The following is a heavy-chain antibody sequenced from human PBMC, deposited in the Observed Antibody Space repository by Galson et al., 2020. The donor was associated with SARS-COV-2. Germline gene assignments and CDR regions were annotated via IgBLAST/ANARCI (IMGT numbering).Heavy chain of an antibody. J-gene: IGHJ6*03. D-gene: IGHD3-10*01. V-gene: IGHV4-31*03. CDR1: GGSISSGGYY. CDR3: ARGHRGVVPSPVLGLGPYYLYYYMDV. Sequence: SETLSLTCTVSGGSISSGGYYWSWIRQHPGKGLEWIGYIYYSGSTYYNPSLKSRVTISVDTSKNQFSLNLRSVTAADTALYYCARGHRGVVPSPVLGLGPYYLYYYMDVWAKGTTVTVSS. CDR2: IYYSGST.